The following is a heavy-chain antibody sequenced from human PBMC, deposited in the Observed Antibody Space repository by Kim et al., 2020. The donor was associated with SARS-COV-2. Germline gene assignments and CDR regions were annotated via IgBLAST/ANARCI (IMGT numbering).Heavy chain of an antibody. Sequence: SLKSRVTISVDTSKNQFSLKLSSVTAADTAVYYCARDPLVPAAGYYGMDVWGQGTTVTVSS. J-gene: IGHJ6*02. D-gene: IGHD2-2*01. V-gene: IGHV4-31*02. CDR3: ARDPLVPAAGYYGMDV.